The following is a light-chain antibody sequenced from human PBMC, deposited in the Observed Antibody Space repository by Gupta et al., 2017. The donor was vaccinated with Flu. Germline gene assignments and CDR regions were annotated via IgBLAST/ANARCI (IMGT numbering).Light chain of an antibody. V-gene: IGKV2-28*01. Sequence: DIVMTRSPLTLPVTPGEPASIYCMSSQSLLHSNGYNYLDWYLQKPGQSPQLLIYLGSNRASGVPDRFSGSGSGTDFTLKISRVEPEDFGVYYCRQALQTPCPFGHGTKVDIK. CDR3: RQALQTPCP. J-gene: IGKJ3*01. CDR2: LGS. CDR1: QSLLHSNGYNY.